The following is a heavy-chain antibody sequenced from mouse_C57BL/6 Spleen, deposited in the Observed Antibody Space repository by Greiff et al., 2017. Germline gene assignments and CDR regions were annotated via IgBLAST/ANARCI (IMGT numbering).Heavy chain of an antibody. CDR2: IDPSASET. D-gene: IGHD1-1*01. CDR3: ARTDYYGSSLNWYFDV. V-gene: IGHV1-52*01. CDR1: GYTFTSYW. J-gene: IGHJ1*03. Sequence: QVQLQQPGAELVRPGSSVKLSCKASGYTFTSYWMHWVKQRPIQGLEWIGNIDPSASETHSNQKFKDKATLTVDKSSSTAYMQLSSLTSEDSAVYYGARTDYYGSSLNWYFDVWGTGTTVTVAS.